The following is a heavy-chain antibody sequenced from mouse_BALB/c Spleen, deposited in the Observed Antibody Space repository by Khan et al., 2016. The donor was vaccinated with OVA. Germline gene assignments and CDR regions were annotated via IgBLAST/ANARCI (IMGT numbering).Heavy chain of an antibody. CDR1: GFAFSSYD. Sequence: EVMLVESGGGLVKPGGSLKLSCAASGFAFSSYDMSWVRQTPEKRLEWVAYISNGGINTYYPDTVKGRFSFSRDNAKNTLYLQVSSLESEDTAMYYCARSYRFYAMDYWGQGTSVTVSS. D-gene: IGHD2-14*01. V-gene: IGHV5-12-1*01. CDR3: ARSYRFYAMDY. J-gene: IGHJ4*01. CDR2: ISNGGINT.